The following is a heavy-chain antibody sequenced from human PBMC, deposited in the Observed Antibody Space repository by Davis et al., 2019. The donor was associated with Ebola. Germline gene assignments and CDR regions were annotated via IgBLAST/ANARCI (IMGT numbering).Heavy chain of an antibody. J-gene: IGHJ4*02. D-gene: IGHD5-12*01. CDR2: ISGSGGST. V-gene: IGHV3-23*01. CDR3: AKGGGRNSGYGAWEEFDY. CDR1: GFTFSSYA. Sequence: PGGSLRLSCAASGFTFSSYAMSWVRQAPGKGLEWVSAISGSGGSTYYADSVKGRFTISRDNSKNTLYLQMNSLRAEDTAVYYCAKGGGRNSGYGAWEEFDYWGQGTLVTVSS.